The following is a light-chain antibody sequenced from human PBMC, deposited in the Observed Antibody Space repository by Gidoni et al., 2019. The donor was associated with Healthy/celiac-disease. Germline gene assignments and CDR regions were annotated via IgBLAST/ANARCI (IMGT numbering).Light chain of an antibody. V-gene: IGKV1-5*03. CDR3: QQYNSYSGT. CDR1: QSISSW. Sequence: DIQMTQSPSTLSASVGDRVIITCRASQSISSWLAWYQQKPGKAPKLLIYKASNLASGVPSRFSGSGSGTEFTLTISSLQPDDFATYYCQQYNSYSGTFGQGTKVEIK. J-gene: IGKJ1*01. CDR2: KAS.